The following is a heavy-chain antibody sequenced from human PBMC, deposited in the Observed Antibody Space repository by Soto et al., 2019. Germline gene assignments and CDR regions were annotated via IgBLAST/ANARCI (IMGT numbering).Heavy chain of an antibody. V-gene: IGHV3-23*01. D-gene: IGHD1-1*01. CDR1: GFTFSSYA. CDR2: ISGSGGST. J-gene: IGHJ4*02. CDR3: ASERNLLERLFFDY. Sequence: GGSLRLSCAASGFTFSSYAMSWVRQAPGKGLEWVSAISGSGGSTYYADSVKGRFAISRDNSKNTLYLQMNSLRAEDTAVYYCASERNLLERLFFDYWGQGTLVTVSS.